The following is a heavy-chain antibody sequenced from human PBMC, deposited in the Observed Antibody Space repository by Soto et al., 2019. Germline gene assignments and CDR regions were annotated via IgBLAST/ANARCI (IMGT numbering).Heavy chain of an antibody. V-gene: IGHV3-7*01. D-gene: IGHD1-1*01. Sequence: RPSCAASGFTFSSYWMSWVRQAPGKGLEWVTNIKQDGSERYYVVSVKGRFTISRDNAKNSLYLQMNSLRAEDTAVYYCATDSGTSDYWGQGTLVTVSS. J-gene: IGHJ4*02. CDR2: IKQDGSER. CDR1: GFTFSSYW. CDR3: ATDSGTSDY.